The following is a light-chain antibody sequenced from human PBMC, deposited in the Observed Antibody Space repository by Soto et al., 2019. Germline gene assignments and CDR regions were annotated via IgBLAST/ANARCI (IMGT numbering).Light chain of an antibody. V-gene: IGLV2-14*01. J-gene: IGLJ1*01. CDR1: SSDVGGYNY. CDR2: DVN. Sequence: SVLTQPASVSGSPGQSITISCTGTSSDVGGYNYVSWYQQHPGKAPKLMIYDVNNRPSGVSNRFSGSKSGNTASLTISGLQAEDEADYYCSSYTSSSTLYVFGTGTKLTVL. CDR3: SSYTSSSTLYV.